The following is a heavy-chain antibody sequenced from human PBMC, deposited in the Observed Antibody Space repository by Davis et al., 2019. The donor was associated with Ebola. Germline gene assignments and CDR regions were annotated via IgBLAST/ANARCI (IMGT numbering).Heavy chain of an antibody. CDR2: IYYSGST. D-gene: IGHD6-19*01. CDR1: GGSVSSGSYY. Sequence: MPSETLSLTCTVSGGSVSSGSYYWSWIRQPPGKGLEWIGYIYYSGSTNYNPSLKSRVTISVDTSKNQFSLKLSSVTAADTAVYYCARLEQWLGIFDYWGQGTLVTVSS. V-gene: IGHV4-61*01. J-gene: IGHJ4*02. CDR3: ARLEQWLGIFDY.